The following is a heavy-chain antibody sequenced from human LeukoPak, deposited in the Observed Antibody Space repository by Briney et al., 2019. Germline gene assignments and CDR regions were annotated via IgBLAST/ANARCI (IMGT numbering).Heavy chain of an antibody. J-gene: IGHJ1*01. CDR2: IKCDGSER. D-gene: IGHD3-16*01. V-gene: IGHV3-52*01. CDR3: AHLGGMVIQN. CDR1: GFTSSSSW. Sequence: GGSLRLSCAASGFTSSSSWMHWVCQAPEKGLEWVADIKCDGSERYYVDSVKGRLTISRDNAKNSLYLQMNSLRAEDTAVYYRAHLGGMVIQNWGQGTLVTVSS.